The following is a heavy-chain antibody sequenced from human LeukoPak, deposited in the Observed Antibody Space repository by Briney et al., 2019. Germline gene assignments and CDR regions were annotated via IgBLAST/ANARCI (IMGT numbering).Heavy chain of an antibody. J-gene: IGHJ6*02. CDR2: INHSGST. CDR1: GGSFSGYY. V-gene: IGHV4-34*01. Sequence: KPSETLSLTCAVYGGSFSGYYWSWIRQPPGKELEWIGEINHSGSTNYNPSLKSRVTISVDTSKNQFSLKLSSVTAADTAVYYCARGAGHRITMVRGVRMDVWGQGTTVTVSS. D-gene: IGHD3-10*01. CDR3: ARGAGHRITMVRGVRMDV.